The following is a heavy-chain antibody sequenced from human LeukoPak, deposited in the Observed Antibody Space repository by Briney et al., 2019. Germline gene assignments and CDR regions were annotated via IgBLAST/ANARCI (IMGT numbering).Heavy chain of an antibody. Sequence: PGGSLRLSCAASGFTFSSYEMNWVRQAPGKGLEWVSYISSSGSTIYYADSVKGRFTVSRDNARNSLYLQMNSLRVDDTAVYYCARSASGPLDYWGQGTLVTVSS. V-gene: IGHV3-48*03. CDR2: ISSSGSTI. D-gene: IGHD2-8*02. CDR3: ARSASGPLDY. J-gene: IGHJ4*02. CDR1: GFTFSSYE.